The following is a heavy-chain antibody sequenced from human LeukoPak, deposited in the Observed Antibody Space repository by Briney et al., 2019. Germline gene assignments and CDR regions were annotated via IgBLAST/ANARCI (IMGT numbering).Heavy chain of an antibody. CDR2: MNPNSGNT. D-gene: IGHD2-2*02. CDR1: GYTYTSYD. CDR3: ARDRGYCSSTSCYTFDY. Sequence: ASVKVSCKASGYTYTSYDINWVRQASGQGLEWMGWMNPNSGNTGYAQKFQGRVTITRNTSISTAYMELSSLRSEDTAVYYCARDRGYCSSTSCYTFDYWGQGTLVTVSS. J-gene: IGHJ4*02. V-gene: IGHV1-8*03.